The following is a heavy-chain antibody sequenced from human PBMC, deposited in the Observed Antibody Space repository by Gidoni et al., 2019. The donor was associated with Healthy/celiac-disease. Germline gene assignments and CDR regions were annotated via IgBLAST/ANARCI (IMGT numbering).Heavy chain of an antibody. CDR2: IVVGSGNT. Sequence: QMQLVQSGPEVKKPGTSVKVSCKASGFTFTSSAVQWVRQARGQRLEWIGWIVVGSGNTNYAQKFQERVTITRDMSTSTAYMELSSLRSEDTAVYYCAAAKYGSGSPYYFDYWGQGTLVTVSS. J-gene: IGHJ4*02. CDR3: AAAKYGSGSPYYFDY. D-gene: IGHD3-10*01. CDR1: GFTFTSSA. V-gene: IGHV1-58*01.